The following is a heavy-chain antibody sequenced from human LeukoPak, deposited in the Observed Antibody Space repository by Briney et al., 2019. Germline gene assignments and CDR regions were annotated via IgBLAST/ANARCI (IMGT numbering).Heavy chain of an antibody. CDR1: GGTFSSYA. J-gene: IGHJ5*02. CDR3: ARVGSRVVVPAAMDDDWFDP. V-gene: IGHV1-69*05. Sequence: SVKVSCKASGGTFSSYAISWVRQAPGQGLEWMGGIIPIFGTANYAQKFQGRVTITRDTSASTAYMELSSLRSEDTAVYYCARVGSRVVVPAAMDDDWFDPWGQGTLVTVSS. CDR2: IIPIFGTA. D-gene: IGHD2-2*01.